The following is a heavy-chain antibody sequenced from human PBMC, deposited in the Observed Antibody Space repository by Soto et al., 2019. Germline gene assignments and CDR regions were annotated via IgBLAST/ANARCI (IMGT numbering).Heavy chain of an antibody. Sequence: GASGKVSCKDSGCTFTSYGISLFRHDTGQGLEWMGWISAYNGNTNYAQKLQGRVTMTTDTSTSTAHMELRSLRSDDTAVYYCARDEGTTQYVMDVWGQGTTVTVSS. J-gene: IGHJ6*02. CDR3: ARDEGTTQYVMDV. CDR2: ISAYNGNT. CDR1: GCTFTSYG. D-gene: IGHD1-7*01. V-gene: IGHV1-18*01.